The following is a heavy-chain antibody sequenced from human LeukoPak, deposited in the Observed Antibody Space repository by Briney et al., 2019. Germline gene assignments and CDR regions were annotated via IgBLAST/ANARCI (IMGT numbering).Heavy chain of an antibody. Sequence: ASVKVSCKASGYTFTGYYMHWVRQAPGQGLEWMGRINPNSGGTNYAQEFQGRVTMTRDTSISTAYMELSRLRSDDTAVYYCARVTAGDDSSGYYIDYWGQGTLVTVSS. CDR1: GYTFTGYY. D-gene: IGHD3-22*01. V-gene: IGHV1-2*06. CDR3: ARVTAGDDSSGYYIDY. CDR2: INPNSGGT. J-gene: IGHJ4*02.